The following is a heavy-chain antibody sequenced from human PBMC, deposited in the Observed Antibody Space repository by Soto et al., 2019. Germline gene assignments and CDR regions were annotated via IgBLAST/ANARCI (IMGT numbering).Heavy chain of an antibody. CDR2: ISYSGST. Sequence: QVQLQESGPGLVKPSQTLSLTCTVSGGSISSRDYFWSWIRQPPGKGLEWIGYISYSGSTFYNPSLKSRLTISIDTSNNQFSLKLSSVTAADTAVYYCARGRGSGSYSGSVFDLWGQGTLVTVSS. D-gene: IGHD3-10*01. J-gene: IGHJ4*02. CDR1: GGSISSRDYF. CDR3: ARGRGSGSYSGSVFDL. V-gene: IGHV4-30-4*01.